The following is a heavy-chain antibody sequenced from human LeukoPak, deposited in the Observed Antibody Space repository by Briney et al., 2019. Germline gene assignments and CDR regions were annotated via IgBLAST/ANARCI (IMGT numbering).Heavy chain of an antibody. D-gene: IGHD2-15*01. CDR1: GESFSGYH. CDR2: INHSGST. V-gene: IGHV4-34*01. CDR3: ARGGGRDFDY. Sequence: SETLSLTCAVYGESFSGYHWSWIRQPPGKGLEWIGDINHSGSTNYNPSLKSRVTISVDTSKNQFSLNLNSVTAADTAVYYCARGGGRDFDYWGQGTLVTVSS. J-gene: IGHJ4*02.